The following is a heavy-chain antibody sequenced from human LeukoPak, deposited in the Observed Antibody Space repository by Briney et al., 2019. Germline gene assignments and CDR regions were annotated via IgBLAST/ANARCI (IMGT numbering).Heavy chain of an antibody. J-gene: IGHJ3*02. V-gene: IGHV4-34*01. CDR2: IDGGGNT. CDR3: ARFSRITWGDWGDAFDI. Sequence: PSETLSLTCSVYGGSFSDYFWSWIRQSPGKGLEWIGEIDGGGNTNYNPSLMSRVIVSMEKSKKQFSLVMRSVAAADTAVYYCARFSRITWGDWGDAFDIWGQGTTVIVSS. CDR1: GGSFSDYF. D-gene: IGHD2-21*02.